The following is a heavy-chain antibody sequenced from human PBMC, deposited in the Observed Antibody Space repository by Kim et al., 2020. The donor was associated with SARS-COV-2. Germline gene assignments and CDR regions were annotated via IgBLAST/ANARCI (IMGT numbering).Heavy chain of an antibody. D-gene: IGHD4-17*01. Sequence: GGSMRLSCAASGFTFSNYWMHWVRQAPGKGLVWVSHINSDGSSTTYADSVKGRFTISRDNAKNTLHLQMNTLRAEDTAVYYCVRGDVDYGPDYYFYGIDVGGQGTTLTVPS. CDR3: VRGDVDYGPDYYFYGIDV. CDR1: GFTFSNYW. V-gene: IGHV3-74*01. CDR2: INSDGSST. J-gene: IGHJ6*01.